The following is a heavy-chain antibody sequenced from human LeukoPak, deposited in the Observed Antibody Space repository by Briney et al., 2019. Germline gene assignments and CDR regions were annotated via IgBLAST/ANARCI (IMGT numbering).Heavy chain of an antibody. CDR3: ARAASSGWSYYYYYMDV. J-gene: IGHJ6*03. CDR1: GGSFSGYY. D-gene: IGHD6-19*01. Sequence: PSETLSLTCAVYGGSFSGYYWSWIRQPPGKGLEWIGEINHSGSTNYNPSLKSRVTISVDTSKNQFSLKLSSVTAADTAVYYCARAASSGWSYYYYYMDVWGKGTTVTVSS. V-gene: IGHV4-34*01. CDR2: INHSGST.